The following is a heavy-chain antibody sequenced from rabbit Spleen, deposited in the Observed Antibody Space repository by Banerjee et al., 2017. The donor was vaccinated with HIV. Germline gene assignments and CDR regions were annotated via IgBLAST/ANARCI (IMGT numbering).Heavy chain of an antibody. J-gene: IGHJ6*01. D-gene: IGHD8-1*01. V-gene: IGHV1S40*01. CDR2: IATGSSGST. CDR1: GLDFSSTYW. CDR3: ATEDAGTSFSSYGMDL. Sequence: QSLEESGGDLVQPGASLTLTCKASGLDFSSTYWICWVRQAPGKGPEWIACIATGSSGSTYYASWVNGRFTISRSTSLNTVTLQMTSLTAADTATYFCATEDAGTSFSSYGMDLWGQGTLVTVS.